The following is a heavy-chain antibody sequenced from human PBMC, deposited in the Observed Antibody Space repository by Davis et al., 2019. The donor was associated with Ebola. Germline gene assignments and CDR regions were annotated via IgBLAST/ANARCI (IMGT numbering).Heavy chain of an antibody. CDR2: ISVRSIT. J-gene: IGHJ5*02. V-gene: IGHV3-23*01. D-gene: IGHD4-17*01. CDR3: AKVHPPTTVTTGWFHP. CDR1: GFIFSSYA. Sequence: GALRLSCAASGFIFSSYAMSWVRQAPGKGLEWVSSISVRSITYHADSVKGRFTISRDNSKNTLYLQMNSLRAEDTAVYYCAKVHPPTTVTTGWFHPWGQGTLVTVSS.